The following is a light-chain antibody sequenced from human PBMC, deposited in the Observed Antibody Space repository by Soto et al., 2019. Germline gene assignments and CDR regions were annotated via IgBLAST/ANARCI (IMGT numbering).Light chain of an antibody. CDR3: QSYDSSLSDVV. J-gene: IGLJ2*01. CDR2: SNN. V-gene: IGLV1-40*01. Sequence: QSVLTQPPSVSGAPXXXXXXXXTGSTDYDVHWYQQVPGTAPKVLIRSNNERASGVPDRFSGSKSGASASLAITGLQAEDEADYYCQSYDSSLSDVVFGGGTKVTVL. CDR1: TDYD.